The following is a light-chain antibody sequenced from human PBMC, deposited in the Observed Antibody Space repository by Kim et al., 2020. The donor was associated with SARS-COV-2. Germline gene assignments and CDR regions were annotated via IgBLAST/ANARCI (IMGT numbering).Light chain of an antibody. V-gene: IGLV2-8*01. CDR3: SSYGGGNNLVV. J-gene: IGLJ2*01. Sequence: QSALTQPPSASGSPGQSVTISCTGGYNYVSWYQQHPGKAPKLMIYEVSKQPSGVPDRFSGSKSSNSASLTVSGLQAEDEADYYCSSYGGGNNLVVFG. CDR2: EVS. CDR1: GYNY.